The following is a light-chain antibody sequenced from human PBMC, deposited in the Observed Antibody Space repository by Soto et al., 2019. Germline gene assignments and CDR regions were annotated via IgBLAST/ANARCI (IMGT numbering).Light chain of an antibody. CDR1: QSITIY. Sequence: DIQMTQSPSSLSASVGDRVTITCRASQSITIYLNWYQQKPGKAPKLLIFATSSLQSGVPSRFSGGGSGSDFTLTISSLQPVDLATYQCQQSLTTPLTFGGGTKVEVK. J-gene: IGKJ4*01. CDR2: ATS. CDR3: QQSLTTPLT. V-gene: IGKV1-39*01.